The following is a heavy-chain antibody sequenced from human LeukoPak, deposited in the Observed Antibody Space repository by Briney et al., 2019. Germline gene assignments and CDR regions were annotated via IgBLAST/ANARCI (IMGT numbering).Heavy chain of an antibody. CDR1: GFTFSSYV. D-gene: IGHD3-22*01. V-gene: IGHV3-30-3*01. J-gene: IGHJ4*02. Sequence: GGSLRLSCAASGFTFSSYVMHWVRQAPGKGLEWVALISYDGSNKYYADSVKGRFTISRDNSKNTLYLQMNSLRAEDTAVYYCARSGPYYHDSSGYSPFDYWGQGTLVTVSS. CDR3: ARSGPYYHDSSGYSPFDY. CDR2: ISYDGSNK.